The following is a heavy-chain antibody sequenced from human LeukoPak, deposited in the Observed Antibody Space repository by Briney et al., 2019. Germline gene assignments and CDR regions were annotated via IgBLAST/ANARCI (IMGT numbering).Heavy chain of an antibody. D-gene: IGHD1-26*01. Sequence: GGSLRLSCAASGFTFSIYAMSWVRQAPGKGLEWVSAISGSGGTAYYADSVKGRFTISRDNSKNTLYLQMNSLRAEDTAVYYCARAEVGATPPYVDYWGQGTLVTVSS. CDR1: GFTFSIYA. J-gene: IGHJ4*02. CDR3: ARAEVGATPPYVDY. CDR2: ISGSGGTA. V-gene: IGHV3-23*01.